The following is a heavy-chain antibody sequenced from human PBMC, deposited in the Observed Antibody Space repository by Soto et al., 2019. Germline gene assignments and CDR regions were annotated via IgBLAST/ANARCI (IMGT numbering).Heavy chain of an antibody. D-gene: IGHD6-19*01. CDR1: GFTVSSNY. J-gene: IGHJ4*02. Sequence: GGSLRLSCAASGFTVSSNYMSWVRQAPGKGLEWVSVIYSGGSTYYADSVKGRFTISRDNSKNTLYLQMNSLRAEDTAVYYCASIAYNSGWYRGYWGQGTLVTVSS. V-gene: IGHV3-66*01. CDR2: IYSGGST. CDR3: ASIAYNSGWYRGY.